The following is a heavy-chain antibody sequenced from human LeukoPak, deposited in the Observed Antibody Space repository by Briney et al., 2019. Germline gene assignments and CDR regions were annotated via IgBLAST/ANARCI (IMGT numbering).Heavy chain of an antibody. CDR1: GGSISSSSYY. D-gene: IGHD6-19*01. V-gene: IGHV4-39*01. CDR3: ARHAQWLVRVY. Sequence: SETLSLTYTVSGGSISSSSYYWGWLRQPPGRGLEWIGSIYYSGRTHYNPSLKSRVTISVDTSKNQFSLKLSSVTAADTAVYYCARHAQWLVRVYWGQGTLVTVSP. CDR2: IYYSGRT. J-gene: IGHJ4*02.